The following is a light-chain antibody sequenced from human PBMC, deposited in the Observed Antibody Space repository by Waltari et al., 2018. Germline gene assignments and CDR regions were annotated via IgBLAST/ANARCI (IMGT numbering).Light chain of an antibody. J-gene: IGLJ2*01. CDR1: SSDVGGYNY. Sequence: QSALTQPPSASGSPGQSVTISCTGTSSDVGGYNYVSWYQQHPGKAPEFMIYEVSKRPSGVPDRFSGSKSGNTAFLTVSRLQAEDEADYYCSSYGGSNNLVFGGGTKLTVL. V-gene: IGLV2-8*01. CDR2: EVS. CDR3: SSYGGSNNLV.